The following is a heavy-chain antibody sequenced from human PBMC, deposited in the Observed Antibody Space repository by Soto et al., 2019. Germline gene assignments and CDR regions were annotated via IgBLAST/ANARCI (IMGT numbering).Heavy chain of an antibody. D-gene: IGHD5-12*01. CDR2: ISWNSGSI. Sequence: SLRLSCAASGFTFDDYAMHWVRQAPGKGLEWVSGISWNSGSIGYADSVKGRFTISRDNAKNSLYLQMNSLRAEDTALYYCAKDIVATSRAFDIWGQGTMVTVSS. CDR3: AKDIVATSRAFDI. J-gene: IGHJ3*02. CDR1: GFTFDDYA. V-gene: IGHV3-9*01.